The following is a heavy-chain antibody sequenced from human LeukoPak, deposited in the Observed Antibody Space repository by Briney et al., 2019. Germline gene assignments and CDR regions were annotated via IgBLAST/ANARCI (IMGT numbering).Heavy chain of an antibody. CDR3: AKGRIAVAGTCDY. D-gene: IGHD6-19*01. Sequence: GGSLRLSCAASGFTFSSYGMHWVRQAPGKGLEWVAFIRYDGSNKYYADSVKGRFTISRDNSKNTLYLQMNSLRAEDTAVYYCAKGRIAVAGTCDYWGQGTLVTVSS. J-gene: IGHJ4*02. CDR2: IRYDGSNK. V-gene: IGHV3-30*02. CDR1: GFTFSSYG.